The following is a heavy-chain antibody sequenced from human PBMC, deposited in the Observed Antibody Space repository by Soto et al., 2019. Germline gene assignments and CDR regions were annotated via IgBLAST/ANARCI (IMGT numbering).Heavy chain of an antibody. Sequence: SVKVSCKTSGGTFSNDIITWVRQAPGQGLEWMGRVITLLGTANYAQKFQGRVTITADKSTSTAYMELNSLKSEDTAVYYCSKDSPIVSSFSGYDAIDLWGQGTLVTVSS. J-gene: IGHJ5*02. CDR2: VITLLGTA. CDR1: GGTFSNDI. V-gene: IGHV1-69*08. D-gene: IGHD5-12*01. CDR3: SKDSPIVSSFSGYDAIDL.